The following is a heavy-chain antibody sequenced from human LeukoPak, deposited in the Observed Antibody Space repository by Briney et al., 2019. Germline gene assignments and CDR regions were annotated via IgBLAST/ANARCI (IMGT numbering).Heavy chain of an antibody. D-gene: IGHD3-22*01. CDR1: GGTFSSYA. CDR2: IIPIFGTA. Sequence: GASVKVSCKASGGTFSSYAVSWVRQAPGQGLEWMGGIIPIFGTANYAQKFQGRVTITTDESTSTAYMELSSLRSEDTAVYDCARDLRADYDSSGYYAFDIWGQGTMVTVSS. CDR3: ARDLRADYDSSGYYAFDI. J-gene: IGHJ3*02. V-gene: IGHV1-69*05.